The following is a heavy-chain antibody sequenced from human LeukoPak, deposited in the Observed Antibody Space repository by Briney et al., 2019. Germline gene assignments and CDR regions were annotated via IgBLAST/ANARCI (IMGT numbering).Heavy chain of an antibody. Sequence: SETLSLTCAVDGGSFSGYYWSWIRQPPGKGLEWVGEINHSGSTNYNPSLKSRVTISVDTSKNQFSLKLSSVTAADTAVYYCARGKRAAPSYCSGGSCKHFDYWGQGTLVTVSS. D-gene: IGHD2-15*01. CDR2: INHSGST. CDR1: GGSFSGYY. J-gene: IGHJ4*02. V-gene: IGHV4-34*01. CDR3: ARGKRAAPSYCSGGSCKHFDY.